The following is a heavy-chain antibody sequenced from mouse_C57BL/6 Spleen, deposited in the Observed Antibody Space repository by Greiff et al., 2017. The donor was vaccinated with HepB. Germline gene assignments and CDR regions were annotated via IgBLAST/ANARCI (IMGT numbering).Heavy chain of an antibody. J-gene: IGHJ2*01. V-gene: IGHV1-81*01. CDR1: GYTFTSYG. Sequence: QVQLQQSGAELARPGASVKLSCKASGYTFTSYGISWVKQRPGQGLEWIGEIYPRSGNTYYNEKFKGKATLTADKSSSTAYMELRSLTSEDSAVYFCARWDTTVVDWGQGTTLTVSS. CDR3: ARWDTTVVD. CDR2: IYPRSGNT. D-gene: IGHD1-1*01.